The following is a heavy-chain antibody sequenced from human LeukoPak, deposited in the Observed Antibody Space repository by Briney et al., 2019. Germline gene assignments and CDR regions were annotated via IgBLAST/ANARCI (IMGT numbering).Heavy chain of an antibody. Sequence: SETLSLTCTVSGGSISSYYWSWIRQPAGKGREWIGRVYTGGSTNYNPSLKSRVTMSVDTSKNPFSLKLSSVTAADTAVYYCARVLPTIFSGPNWFDPWGQGTLVTVSS. J-gene: IGHJ5*02. CDR1: GGSISSYY. D-gene: IGHD4/OR15-4a*01. CDR3: ARVLPTIFSGPNWFDP. V-gene: IGHV4-4*07. CDR2: VYTGGST.